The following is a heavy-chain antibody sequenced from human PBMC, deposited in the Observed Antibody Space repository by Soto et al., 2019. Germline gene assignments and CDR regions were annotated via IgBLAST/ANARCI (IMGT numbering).Heavy chain of an antibody. Sequence: ASVKVSCKASGYTFTSYYMHWVRQAPGQGLEWMGIINPSGGSTSYAQKFQGRVTMTRDTSTSTVYMELSSLRSEDTAVYYCAREGVYDFWSGYYPGYYYGTDVWGPGTTHTVS. V-gene: IGHV1-46*01. CDR2: INPSGGST. J-gene: IGHJ6*02. CDR3: AREGVYDFWSGYYPGYYYGTDV. CDR1: GYTFTSYY. D-gene: IGHD3-3*01.